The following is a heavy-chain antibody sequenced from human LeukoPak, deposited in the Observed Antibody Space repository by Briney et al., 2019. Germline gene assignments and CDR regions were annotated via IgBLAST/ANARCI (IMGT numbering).Heavy chain of an antibody. CDR1: GFTFSSYE. Sequence: GGSLRLSCAASGFTFSSYEMNWVRQAPGKGLEWVSSISSSSSYIYYADSVKGRFTISRDNAKNSLYLQMNSLRAEDTAVYYCAREHWYSSSWYPHYFDYWGQGTLVTVSS. J-gene: IGHJ4*02. V-gene: IGHV3-21*01. D-gene: IGHD6-13*01. CDR3: AREHWYSSSWYPHYFDY. CDR2: ISSSSSYI.